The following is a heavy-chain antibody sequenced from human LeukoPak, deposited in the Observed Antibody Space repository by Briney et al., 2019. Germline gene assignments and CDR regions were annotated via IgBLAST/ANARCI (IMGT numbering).Heavy chain of an antibody. CDR1: GYTFTSYG. Sequence: ASVTVSCKSSGYTFTSYGINWVRQAPGQGLEWIGWISAYNGNTNYAQKLQGRVTMTTDTSTSTAYMQLRSLRSVNTAVYYCARDMATIAYYYYGMDVWGQGTTVTVSS. D-gene: IGHD5-24*01. CDR2: ISAYNGNT. V-gene: IGHV1-18*01. J-gene: IGHJ6*02. CDR3: ARDMATIAYYYYGMDV.